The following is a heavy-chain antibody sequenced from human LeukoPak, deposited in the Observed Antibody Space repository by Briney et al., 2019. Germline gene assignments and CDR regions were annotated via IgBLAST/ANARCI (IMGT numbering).Heavy chain of an antibody. CDR2: ISTSGATV. CDR1: GFTFSSYE. D-gene: IGHD3-22*01. CDR3: AREDDSRGYIYGSMDY. Sequence: GGSLRLSCAASGFTFSSYEMNWVRQAPGKGLEWLSYISTSGATVYYADSVKGRFTISRDNAKTSLYLQMNSLRVEDTAVYYCAREDDSRGYIYGSMDYWGQGALVTVSS. J-gene: IGHJ4*02. V-gene: IGHV3-48*03.